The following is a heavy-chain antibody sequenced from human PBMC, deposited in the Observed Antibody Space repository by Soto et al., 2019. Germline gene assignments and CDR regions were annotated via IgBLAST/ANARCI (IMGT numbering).Heavy chain of an antibody. CDR1: GFSLSTTGVG. J-gene: IGHJ6*02. Sequence: QITLKESGPTLVKPTQTLTLTCTFSGFSLSTTGVGVGWIRQPPGKALEWLALIYWDDDKRYNPSLKSRLTITQDPYKNQVVLTMTNMDPVDTATYYCVQSRCGGDCLQSYSSHSYYGLDVWGQGTTVTVSS. CDR2: IYWDDDK. D-gene: IGHD2-21*01. CDR3: VQSRCGGDCLQSYSSHSYYGLDV. V-gene: IGHV2-5*02.